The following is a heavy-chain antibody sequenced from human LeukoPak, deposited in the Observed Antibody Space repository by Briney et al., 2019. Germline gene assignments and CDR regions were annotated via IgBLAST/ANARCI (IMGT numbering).Heavy chain of an antibody. J-gene: IGHJ4*02. D-gene: IGHD6-13*01. CDR3: AGSSGYSSSWYFDY. Sequence: GASVKVSFKASGYSFIGYYMHWVRQAPGQGLEWMGWINPNSGGTNYAQKFQGRVTMTRDTSISTAYMELSRLRSDDTAVYYCAGSSGYSSSWYFDYWGQGTLVTVSS. CDR2: INPNSGGT. V-gene: IGHV1-2*02. CDR1: GYSFIGYY.